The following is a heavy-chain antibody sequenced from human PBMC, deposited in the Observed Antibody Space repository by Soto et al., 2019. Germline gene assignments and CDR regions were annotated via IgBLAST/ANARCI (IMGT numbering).Heavy chain of an antibody. Sequence: SETLSLTCTVSGGSISSGGYYWNWIRQHPGKGLECIGYIYYSGSTYYNPSLKRRVTISVDTSKNQFSLKLSSVTAADTAVYYCATNGGYYDTSGPKYFQHWGQGTLVTVSS. CDR1: GGSISSGGYY. J-gene: IGHJ1*01. CDR3: ATNGGYYDTSGPKYFQH. D-gene: IGHD3-22*01. CDR2: IYYSGST. V-gene: IGHV4-31*03.